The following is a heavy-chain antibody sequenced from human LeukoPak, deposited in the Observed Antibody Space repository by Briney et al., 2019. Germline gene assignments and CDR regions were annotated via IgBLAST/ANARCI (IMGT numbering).Heavy chain of an antibody. D-gene: IGHD6-6*01. J-gene: IGHJ5*02. CDR2: IIPIFGTA. CDR1: GGTFSSYA. Sequence: VASVKVSCKASGGTFSSYAISWVRQAPGQGLEWMGGIIPIFGTANYAQKFQGRVTIITDESTSTAYMELSSLRSEDTAVYYCARDRIAAYQNWFDPWGQGTLVTVSS. CDR3: ARDRIAAYQNWFDP. V-gene: IGHV1-69*05.